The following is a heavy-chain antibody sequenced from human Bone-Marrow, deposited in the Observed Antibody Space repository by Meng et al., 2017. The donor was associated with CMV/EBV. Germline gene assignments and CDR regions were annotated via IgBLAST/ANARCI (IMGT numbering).Heavy chain of an antibody. CDR3: ARGRGDADIFPTYYCDY. Sequence: GGSLRLSCAASGFTVSSNYMSWVRQAPGKGLEWVSVIYSGGSTYYADSVKGRFTISRDNSKDTLYLQMNSLRAEDTAVYYCARGRGDADIFPTYYCDYWGQGTLVTVYS. J-gene: IGHJ4*02. CDR2: IYSGGST. V-gene: IGHV3-53*01. D-gene: IGHD2-21*01. CDR1: GFTVSSNY.